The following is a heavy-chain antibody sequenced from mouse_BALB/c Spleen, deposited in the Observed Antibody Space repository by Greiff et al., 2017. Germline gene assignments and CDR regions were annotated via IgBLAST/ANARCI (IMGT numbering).Heavy chain of an antibody. D-gene: IGHD2-3*01. CDR3: ARNGYYAWFAY. CDR1: GYAFTNYL. J-gene: IGHJ3*01. Sequence: QVQLQQSGAELVRPGTSVKVSCKASGYAFTNYLIEWVKQRPGQGLEWIVVINPGSGGTNYNEKFKGKATLTADKSSSTAYMQLSSLTSDDSAVYFCARNGYYAWFAYWGQGTLVTVSA. V-gene: IGHV1-54*01. CDR2: INPGSGGT.